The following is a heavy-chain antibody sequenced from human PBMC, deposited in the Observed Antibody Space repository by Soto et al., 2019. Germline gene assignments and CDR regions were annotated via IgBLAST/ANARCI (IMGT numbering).Heavy chain of an antibody. V-gene: IGHV3-23*01. CDR3: AKEQLDRPFGFDY. J-gene: IGHJ4*02. CDR2: IDGSGDGT. Sequence: EVQVLESGGGLVQPGGSLRLSCAASEFTFSNYAMSWVRQAPGEGLEWVSGIDGSGDGTYYANSVKGRFTISRDNSKNTLYLQMDSLSDEDTAVYYCAKEQLDRPFGFDYWGQGTLVTVSS. CDR1: EFTFSNYA. D-gene: IGHD1-1*01.